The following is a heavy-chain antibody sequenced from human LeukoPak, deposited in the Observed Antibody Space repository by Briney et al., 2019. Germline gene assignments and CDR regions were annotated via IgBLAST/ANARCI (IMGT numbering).Heavy chain of an antibody. Sequence: GGSLRLSSAASGFTFSSYAMSWVRQAPGKGLQWVSSISGSDDNTYYADSVKGRFTISRDNSKNTLYLQMNSLRAEDTAVYYCAKGTGTTFRFRTYSYFYHMDVWGKGTTVTVSS. CDR3: AKGTGTTFRFRTYSYFYHMDV. V-gene: IGHV3-23*01. J-gene: IGHJ6*03. CDR2: ISGSDDNT. CDR1: GFTFSSYA. D-gene: IGHD1-7*01.